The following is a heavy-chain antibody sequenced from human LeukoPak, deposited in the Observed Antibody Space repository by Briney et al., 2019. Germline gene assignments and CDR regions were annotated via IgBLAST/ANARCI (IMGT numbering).Heavy chain of an antibody. CDR1: GYTFTSYD. J-gene: IGHJ4*02. D-gene: IGHD6-19*01. Sequence: ASVKVSCKASGYTFTSYDINWVRQATGQGLEWMGWMNPNSGNTGYAQKFQGRVTITRNTSISTAYMELNSLRSEDTAVYYCARGNSGWYSGYYFDYWGQGTLVTVSS. CDR3: ARGNSGWYSGYYFDY. CDR2: MNPNSGNT. V-gene: IGHV1-8*03.